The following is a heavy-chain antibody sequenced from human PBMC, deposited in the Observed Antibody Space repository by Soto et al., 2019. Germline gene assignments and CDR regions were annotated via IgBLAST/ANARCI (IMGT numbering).Heavy chain of an antibody. CDR3: AGTYDSLDY. V-gene: IGHV3-21*01. D-gene: IGHD3-9*01. CDR2: ISSSGSHT. J-gene: IGHJ4*02. Sequence: EVQVVESGGGLVKPGGSLRLSCTISGVTFSNYYMNWIRQAPGKGLEWVSSISSSGSHTFYADSAKGRFTISRDNAKNSLYLQMNSLRVKDTAVYYCAGTYDSLDYWGQGTLVTVSS. CDR1: GVTFSNYY.